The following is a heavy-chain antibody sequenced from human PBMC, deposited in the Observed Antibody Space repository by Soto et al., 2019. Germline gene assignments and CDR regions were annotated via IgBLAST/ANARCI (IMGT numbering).Heavy chain of an antibody. D-gene: IGHD4-17*01. CDR2: IIPILGIA. CDR3: ARNYGTKGSDY. Sequence: QVQLVQSGAEVKKPGSSVKVSCKASGGTFSSYTISWVRQAPGQGLEWMGRIIPILGIANYAQKFQGRVTITADKSTSTAYMELSSLRSEDTAVYSCARNYGTKGSDYWGQGTLVTVSS. CDR1: GGTFSSYT. J-gene: IGHJ4*02. V-gene: IGHV1-69*02.